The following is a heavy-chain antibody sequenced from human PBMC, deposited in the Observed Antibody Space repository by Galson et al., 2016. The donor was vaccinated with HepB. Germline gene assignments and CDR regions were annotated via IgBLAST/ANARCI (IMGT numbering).Heavy chain of an antibody. J-gene: IGHJ4*02. Sequence: SLRLSCAASGFTFSNYAMTWVRQAPGKGLEWVSVISYHGTTAYYADSLKGRFTVSRDNSKNTLYLHLSSLRFEDTAIYYCARGNYYGSGSYSYGAFYWGQGTVVTVSS. CDR3: ARGNYYGSGSYSYGAFY. D-gene: IGHD3-10*01. V-gene: IGHV3-30*04. CDR2: ISYHGTTA. CDR1: GFTFSNYA.